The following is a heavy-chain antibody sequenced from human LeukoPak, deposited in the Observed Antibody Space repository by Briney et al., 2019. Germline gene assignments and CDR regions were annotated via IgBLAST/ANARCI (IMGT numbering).Heavy chain of an antibody. D-gene: IGHD3-16*02. Sequence: PGGSLRLSCAASGFTFSSYAMSWVRPAPGKGLEWVSAISGSRETTTHADSAKGRFTMSRDNSRNMLYLQMNSLRDEDTAKYYCAKTVSGSYSYQGGDYWGQGTLVTVSS. CDR2: ISGSRETT. V-gene: IGHV3-23*01. J-gene: IGHJ4*02. CDR3: AKTVSGSYSYQGGDY. CDR1: GFTFSSYA.